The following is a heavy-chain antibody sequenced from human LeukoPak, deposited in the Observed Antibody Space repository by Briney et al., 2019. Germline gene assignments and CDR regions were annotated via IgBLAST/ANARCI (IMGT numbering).Heavy chain of an antibody. V-gene: IGHV1-18*01. Sequence: ASVKDSCKASGYTFTSYDINWVRQATGQGLEWMGWISAYNGNTNYAQKLQGRVTMTTDTSTSTAYMELRSLRSDDTAVYYCARIVMAYYDFWSGDRPYYYYMDVWGKGTTVTVSS. CDR2: ISAYNGNT. CDR1: GYTFTSYD. D-gene: IGHD3-3*01. J-gene: IGHJ6*03. CDR3: ARIVMAYYDFWSGDRPYYYYMDV.